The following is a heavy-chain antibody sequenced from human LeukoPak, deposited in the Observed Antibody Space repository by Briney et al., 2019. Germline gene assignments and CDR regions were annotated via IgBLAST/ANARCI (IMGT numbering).Heavy chain of an antibody. Sequence: SETLSLTCAVYGGSFSGYYWSWIRQPPGKRLEWIGEINHSGSTNYNPPLKSRVTISVDTSKNQFSLKLSSVTAADTAVYYCARQAVVTPHYYYYMDVWGKGTTVTVSS. V-gene: IGHV4-34*01. CDR3: ARQAVVTPHYYYYMDV. D-gene: IGHD4-23*01. CDR2: INHSGST. CDR1: GGSFSGYY. J-gene: IGHJ6*03.